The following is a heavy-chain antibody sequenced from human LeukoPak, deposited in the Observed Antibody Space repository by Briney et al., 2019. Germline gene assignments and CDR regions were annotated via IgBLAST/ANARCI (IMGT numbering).Heavy chain of an antibody. CDR2: ISRIPSGGTT. Sequence: PGRSLRLSCVTSGFTFTDYAISWFRQAPGKGLQWVGFISRIPSGGTTDYAASVKGRFTISRDNSKSIAYLQMNSLESEDTAMYYCTRGIGYTYGWWDWGQGTLVTVSS. J-gene: IGHJ4*02. CDR1: GFTFTDYA. CDR3: TRGIGYTYGWWD. V-gene: IGHV3-49*03. D-gene: IGHD5-12*01.